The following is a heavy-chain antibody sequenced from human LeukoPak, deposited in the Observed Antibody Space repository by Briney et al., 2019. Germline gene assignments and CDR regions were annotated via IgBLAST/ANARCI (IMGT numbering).Heavy chain of an antibody. Sequence: ASVKVSCKASGYTFTSYYMHWVRQAPGHGLEWMGIINPSGGSTSYAQKFQGRVTMTRDTSTSTVYMELSSLRSEDTAVYYCARDVPYSSGWSYYYYYGMDVWGQGTTVTVSS. V-gene: IGHV1-46*01. CDR2: INPSGGST. CDR1: GYTFTSYY. D-gene: IGHD6-19*01. CDR3: ARDVPYSSGWSYYYYYGMDV. J-gene: IGHJ6*02.